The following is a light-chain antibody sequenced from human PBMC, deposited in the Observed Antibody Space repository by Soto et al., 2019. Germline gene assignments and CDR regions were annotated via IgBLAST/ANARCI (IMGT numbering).Light chain of an antibody. V-gene: IGKV3-11*01. CDR2: DAY. CDR1: QSFRGL. Sequence: EVVLTQSPVTLSLSPGERATLSCRASQSFRGLLAWYQQKPGQAPRLLIYDAYNRATGIPPRFSGSGSGTDFTLTISSLQPEDLATYYCQHLNNYRTFGQGTKVDIK. CDR3: QHLNNYRT. J-gene: IGKJ1*01.